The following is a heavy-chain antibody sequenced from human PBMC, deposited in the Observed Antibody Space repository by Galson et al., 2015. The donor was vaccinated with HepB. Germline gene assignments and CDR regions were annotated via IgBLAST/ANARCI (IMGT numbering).Heavy chain of an antibody. CDR3: ARDYGAGGWQHDAFDI. J-gene: IGHJ3*02. V-gene: IGHV3-21*05. CDR2: ISSSSSYI. Sequence: SLRLSCAASGFTFSSYSMNWVRQAPGKGLEWVSYISSSSSYIYYADSVKGRFTISRDNAKNSLYLQMNSLRAEDTAVYYCARDYGAGGWQHDAFDIWGQGTMVTVSS. CDR1: GFTFSSYS. D-gene: IGHD3-16*01.